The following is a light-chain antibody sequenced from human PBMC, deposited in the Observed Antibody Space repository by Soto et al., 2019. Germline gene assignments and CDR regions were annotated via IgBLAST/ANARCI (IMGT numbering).Light chain of an antibody. Sequence: QAVVTQEPSLTVSPGGTVTLTCGSSTGAVTSGHYPYWFQQKPGQAPRTLIYDTSNKHSWTPARFSGSLLGGKAALTLSGAQPEDEAAYYCLLSYSGDRHVFGTGTKLTVL. V-gene: IGLV7-46*01. CDR3: LLSYSGDRHV. CDR1: TGAVTSGHY. CDR2: DTS. J-gene: IGLJ1*01.